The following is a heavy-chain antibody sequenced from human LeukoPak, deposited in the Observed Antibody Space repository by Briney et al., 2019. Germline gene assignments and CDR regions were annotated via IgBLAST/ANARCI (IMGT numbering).Heavy chain of an antibody. Sequence: SQSLSLTCTVPGGSISSGDYYWSWIRQPPGKGLEWLGYIYYSGSTYYNPSLKSRVTISVDTSKNQFSLKLSSVAAADTAVYYCARVSSGWYPWFDYWGQGTLVTVSS. J-gene: IGHJ4*02. CDR3: ARVSSGWYPWFDY. CDR2: IYYSGST. CDR1: GGSISSGDYY. D-gene: IGHD6-19*01. V-gene: IGHV4-30-4*01.